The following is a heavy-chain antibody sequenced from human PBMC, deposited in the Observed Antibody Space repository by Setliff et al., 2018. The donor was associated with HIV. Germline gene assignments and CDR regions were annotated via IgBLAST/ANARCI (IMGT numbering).Heavy chain of an antibody. Sequence: GGSLRLSCAASGFTFSSYWMHWVRQAPGKGLVWVSRINSDGSSTSYADSVKGRFTISRDNAKNTLYLQMNSLRAEDTAVYYCARGYYYYDSSGYYPTRDFDYWGQGTLVTVSS. CDR2: INSDGSST. V-gene: IGHV3-74*01. D-gene: IGHD3-22*01. CDR1: GFTFSSYW. CDR3: ARGYYYYDSSGYYPTRDFDY. J-gene: IGHJ4*02.